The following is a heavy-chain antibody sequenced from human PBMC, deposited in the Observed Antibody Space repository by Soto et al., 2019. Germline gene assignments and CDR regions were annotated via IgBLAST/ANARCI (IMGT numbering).Heavy chain of an antibody. Sequence: EVQLVESGGDLVQPGGSLRLSCAASGFIFSSYWIQWVRQAPGKGLVWLSRINGGGSSITYADSVKGRFTISRNSAENTVYLQMNSLRAEDTAVYYCARGQGGTYGHYDYWGQRTLVTVSS. CDR1: GFIFSSYW. V-gene: IGHV3-74*01. CDR3: ARGQGGTYGHYDY. CDR2: INGGGSSI. D-gene: IGHD1-26*01. J-gene: IGHJ4*02.